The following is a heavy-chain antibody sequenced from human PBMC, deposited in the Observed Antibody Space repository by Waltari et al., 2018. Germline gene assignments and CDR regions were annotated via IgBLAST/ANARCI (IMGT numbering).Heavy chain of an antibody. V-gene: IGHV1-69*05. CDR3: ARNDCSGGSCHPYYYGMDV. CDR1: GGPFSSYA. D-gene: IGHD2-15*01. J-gene: IGHJ6*02. CDR2: IIPIFGTA. Sequence: QVQLVQSGAEVKKPGSSVKVACKASGGPFSSYAISWVRQAPGQGLEWMGGIIPIFGTANYAQKFQGRVTITTDESTSTAYMELSSLRSEDTAVYYCARNDCSGGSCHPYYYGMDVWGQGTTVTVSS.